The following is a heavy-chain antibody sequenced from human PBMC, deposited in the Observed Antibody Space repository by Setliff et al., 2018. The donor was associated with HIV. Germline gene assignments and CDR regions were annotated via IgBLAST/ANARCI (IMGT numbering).Heavy chain of an antibody. V-gene: IGHV4-34*01. Sequence: SETLSLTCAVYGGSFTNYFWSWIRQSPGKGLEWIGEINHSGRTKYNPSLKSRVTMSVDTSKNQFSLRLSSVTAADTAVYYCARHLYGGYTGGFDYWGQGTLVTVSS. CDR1: GGSFTNYF. J-gene: IGHJ4*02. CDR3: ARHLYGGYTGGFDY. CDR2: INHSGRT. D-gene: IGHD5-12*01.